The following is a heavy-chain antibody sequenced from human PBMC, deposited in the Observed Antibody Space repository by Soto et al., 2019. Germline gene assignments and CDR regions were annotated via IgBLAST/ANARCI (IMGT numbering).Heavy chain of an antibody. V-gene: IGHV5-51*01. Sequence: GESLKISCKGSGYSFTSYWIGWVRQMPGKGLEWMGIIYPGDSDTRYSPSFQGQVTISADKSISTAYLQWSSLKASDTAMYYCAREGGYLPPLYYYYGMDVWGQGTTVTVSS. D-gene: IGHD1-1*01. CDR3: AREGGYLPPLYYYYGMDV. CDR1: GYSFTSYW. CDR2: IYPGDSDT. J-gene: IGHJ6*02.